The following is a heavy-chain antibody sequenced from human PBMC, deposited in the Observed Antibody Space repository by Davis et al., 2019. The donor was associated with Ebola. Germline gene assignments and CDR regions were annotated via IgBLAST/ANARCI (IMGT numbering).Heavy chain of an antibody. Sequence: GESLKISCAASGFSFSSYNMNWVRQAPGKGLEWVSSISSTSTYIYYAGSVKGRFTISRDNAKNSLYLQMNSLRAEDTAVYYCARDRPLDFFFGDYYGMDVWGQGTTVTVSS. D-gene: IGHD3-16*01. V-gene: IGHV3-21*01. J-gene: IGHJ6*02. CDR1: GFSFSSYN. CDR3: ARDRPLDFFFGDYYGMDV. CDR2: ISSTSTYI.